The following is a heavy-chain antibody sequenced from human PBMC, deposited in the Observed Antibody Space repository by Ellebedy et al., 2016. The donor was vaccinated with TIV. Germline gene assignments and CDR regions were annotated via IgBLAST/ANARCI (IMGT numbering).Heavy chain of an antibody. Sequence: SETLSLXXVVSGGSFSAYFWSWIRQSPGKGLEWIGEVTHTGDTNYNPSLESRVTMSLDTSENQFSLKVNSVTAADTAVYYCARDDDRLGNGLDVWGQGTTATVSS. CDR3: ARDDDRLGNGLDV. D-gene: IGHD3-9*01. V-gene: IGHV4-34*01. CDR2: VTHTGDT. J-gene: IGHJ3*01. CDR1: GGSFSAYF.